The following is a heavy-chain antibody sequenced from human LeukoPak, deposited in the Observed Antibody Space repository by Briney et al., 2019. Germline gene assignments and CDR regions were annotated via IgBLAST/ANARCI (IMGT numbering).Heavy chain of an antibody. J-gene: IGHJ4*02. CDR2: INPSGGST. D-gene: IGHD4-23*01. CDR3: ARADYCGNFPLFDY. Sequence: ASVTVSCKASGYTFTSYYMHWVRQAPGQGLEWMGIINPSGGSTSYAQKFQGRVTMTRDMSTSTVYMELSSLRSEDTAVYYCARADYCGNFPLFDYWGQGTLCTVSS. V-gene: IGHV1-46*01. CDR1: GYTFTSYY.